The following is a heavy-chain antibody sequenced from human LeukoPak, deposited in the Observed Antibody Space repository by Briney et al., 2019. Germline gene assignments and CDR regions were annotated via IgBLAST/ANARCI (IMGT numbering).Heavy chain of an antibody. V-gene: IGHV4-39*07. CDR3: ARVSGPSYCSSTSRYTGWFDP. J-gene: IGHJ5*02. CDR2: IYYSGST. D-gene: IGHD2-2*02. CDR1: GGSISSYY. Sequence: SETLSLTCTVSGGSISSYYWSWIRQPPGKGLEWIGSIYYSGSTYYNPSLKSRVTISVDTSKNQFSLKLSSVTAADTAVYYCARVSGPSYCSSTSRYTGWFDPWGQGTLVTVSS.